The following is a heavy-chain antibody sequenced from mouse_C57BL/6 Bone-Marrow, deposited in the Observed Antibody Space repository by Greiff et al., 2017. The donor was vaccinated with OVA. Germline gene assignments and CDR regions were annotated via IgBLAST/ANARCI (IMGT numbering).Heavy chain of an antibody. CDR3: ARHPFYDYDGGGGHLFAY. D-gene: IGHD2-4*01. CDR2: ISSGGSYT. CDR1: GFTFSSYG. V-gene: IGHV5-6*01. J-gene: IGHJ3*01. Sequence: EVKLMESGGDLVKPGGSLKLSCAASGFTFSSYGMSWVRQTPDKRLEWVATISSGGSYTYYPDSVKGRFTISRDNAKNTLYLQMSSLKSEDTAMXYCARHPFYDYDGGGGHLFAYWGQGTLVTVSA.